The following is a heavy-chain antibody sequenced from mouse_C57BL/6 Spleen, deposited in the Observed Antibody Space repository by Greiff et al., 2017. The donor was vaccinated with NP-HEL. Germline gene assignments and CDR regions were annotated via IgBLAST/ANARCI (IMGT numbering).Heavy chain of an antibody. J-gene: IGHJ3*01. V-gene: IGHV3-6*01. CDR2: ISYDGSN. CDR3: ARGYGSSYGCAY. D-gene: IGHD1-1*01. CDR1: GYSITSGYY. Sequence: DVKLQESGPGLVKPSQSLSLTCSVTGYSITSGYYWNWIRQFPGNKLEWMGYISYDGSNKYNPSLKNRISLTRDTSKNPLFLKYNSVTTEDAATDYCARGYGSSYGCAYWGQGTLVTVSA.